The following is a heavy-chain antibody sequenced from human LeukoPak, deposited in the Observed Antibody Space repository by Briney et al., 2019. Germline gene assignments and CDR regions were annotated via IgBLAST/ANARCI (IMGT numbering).Heavy chain of an antibody. CDR3: ARGSGTWELPDGYFDY. V-gene: IGHV1-2*02. Sequence: ASVKVSCKASGYTFTGYYMHWVRQAPGQGLEWMGWINPNSGGTNYAQKFQGRVTMTRDTSISTAYMELSRLRSDDTAVYYCARGSGTWELPDGYFDYWGQGTLVTVSS. J-gene: IGHJ4*02. CDR2: INPNSGGT. D-gene: IGHD1-26*01. CDR1: GYTFTGYY.